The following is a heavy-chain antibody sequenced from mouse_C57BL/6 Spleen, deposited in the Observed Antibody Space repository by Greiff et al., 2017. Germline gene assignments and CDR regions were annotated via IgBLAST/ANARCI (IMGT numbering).Heavy chain of an antibody. CDR2: IYWVDDK. J-gene: IGHJ1*03. V-gene: IGHV8-12*01. CDR3: ARLTTYWYFGV. CDR1: GFSPNTSGMG. D-gene: IGHD2-12*01. Sequence: QVTLNVSGPGILQSSQTLSLTCSFPGFSPNTSGMGASWIRQPSGKGLEWLAHIYWVDDKRYNPSLKGRLTSSKDTSRNQVFLKITSVDTADTATYYCARLTTYWYFGVWGTGTTVTVSS.